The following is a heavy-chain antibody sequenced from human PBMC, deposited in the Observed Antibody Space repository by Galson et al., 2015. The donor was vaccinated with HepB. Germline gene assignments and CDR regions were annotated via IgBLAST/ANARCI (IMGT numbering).Heavy chain of an antibody. Sequence: SETLSLTCAVYGGSLSGHYWNWIRQPPGKGLEWIGEIKHSGITNYNPSLKSRVIISEDTSKNQFSLNLGSVTAADTAVYWCARGSNYYGSGSYYKGAGWFDPWGQGTLVTVSS. CDR3: ARGSNYYGSGSYYKGAGWFDP. D-gene: IGHD3-10*01. CDR2: IKHSGIT. V-gene: IGHV4-34*01. J-gene: IGHJ5*02. CDR1: GGSLSGHY.